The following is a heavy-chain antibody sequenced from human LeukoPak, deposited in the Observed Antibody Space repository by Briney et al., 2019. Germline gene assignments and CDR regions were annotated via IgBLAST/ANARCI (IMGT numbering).Heavy chain of an antibody. Sequence: GESLKISRKGSGYSFATYWIGWVRQMPGKGLEWKGINYPGDSDTTYSPSFQGQVTMSADKSLSTAYLQWSSLKASDTAMYYCARRVSSSGFDAFDVWGQGTMVTVSS. CDR3: ARRVSSSGFDAFDV. V-gene: IGHV5-51*01. D-gene: IGHD5-12*01. CDR2: NYPGDSDT. J-gene: IGHJ3*01. CDR1: GYSFATYW.